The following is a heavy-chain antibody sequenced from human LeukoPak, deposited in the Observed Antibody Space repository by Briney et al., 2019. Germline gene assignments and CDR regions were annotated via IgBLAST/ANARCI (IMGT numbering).Heavy chain of an antibody. J-gene: IGHJ4*02. V-gene: IGHV3-30*02. CDR3: AKPLSSGHFFDY. CDR1: GFTFSSYG. Sequence: GGSLRLSCAASGFTFSSYGIHWVRQAPGKGLEWVSFIRYDGNNKYYADSVKGRFTISRDNSKNTLYLQMNSLRAEDTAVYYCAKPLSSGHFFDYWGQGTLVTGSS. CDR2: IRYDGNNK. D-gene: IGHD6-19*01.